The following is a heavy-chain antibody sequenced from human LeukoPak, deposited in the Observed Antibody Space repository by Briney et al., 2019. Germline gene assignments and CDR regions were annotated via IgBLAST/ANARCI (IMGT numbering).Heavy chain of an antibody. CDR2: IYSGGNI. CDR3: ARALWFGELYV. J-gene: IGHJ6*02. D-gene: IGHD3-10*01. V-gene: IGHV3-53*01. CDR1: GFTVSSTY. Sequence: GGSLRLSCAASGFTVSSTYMSWVRQAPGKGLEWVSVIYSGGNIYYIDSVKGRFTISRDNSKNTLYLQMNSLRAEDTAVYYCARALWFGELYVWGQGTTVTVSS.